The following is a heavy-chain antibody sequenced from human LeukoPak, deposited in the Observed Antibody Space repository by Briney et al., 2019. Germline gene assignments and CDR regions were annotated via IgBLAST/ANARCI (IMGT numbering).Heavy chain of an antibody. D-gene: IGHD1-26*01. J-gene: IGHJ4*02. V-gene: IGHV3-30*18. CDR1: GFTFSSYG. CDR3: AKDGSVRGPRVGAYDY. Sequence: GRSLRLSCAASGFTFSSYGMHWVRQAPGKGLEWVAVISYDGSNKYYADSVKSRFTISRDNSKNTLYLQMNSLRAEDTAGYYCAKDGSVRGPRVGAYDYWGQGTLVTVSS. CDR2: ISYDGSNK.